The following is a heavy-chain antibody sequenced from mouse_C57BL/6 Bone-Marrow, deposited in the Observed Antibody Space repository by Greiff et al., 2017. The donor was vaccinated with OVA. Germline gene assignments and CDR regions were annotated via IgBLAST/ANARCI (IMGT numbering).Heavy chain of an antibody. CDR3: AKPSTVVATPFAY. CDR1: GFSLTSYG. CDR2: IWRGGST. J-gene: IGHJ3*01. V-gene: IGHV2-5*01. D-gene: IGHD1-1*01. Sequence: VKLQESGPGLVQPSQSLSITCTVSGFSLTSYGVHWVRQSPGKGLEWLGVIWRGGSTDYNAAFMSRLSITKDNSKSQVFFKMNSLQADDTAIYYCAKPSTVVATPFAYWGQGTLVTVSA.